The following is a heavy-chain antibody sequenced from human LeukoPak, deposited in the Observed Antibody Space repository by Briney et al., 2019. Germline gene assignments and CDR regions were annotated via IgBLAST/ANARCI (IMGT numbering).Heavy chain of an antibody. D-gene: IGHD3-10*01. Sequence: PGGSLRLSCAASGFTFSSYGMHWVRQAPGEGLEWVAFIRYDGSNKYYADSVKGRFTISRDNPKNTLYLQMNSLRAEDTAVYYCAKGGGVGRTVRGVIKGFDYWGQGTLVTVSS. V-gene: IGHV3-30*02. J-gene: IGHJ4*02. CDR2: IRYDGSNK. CDR3: AKGGGVGRTVRGVIKGFDY. CDR1: GFTFSSYG.